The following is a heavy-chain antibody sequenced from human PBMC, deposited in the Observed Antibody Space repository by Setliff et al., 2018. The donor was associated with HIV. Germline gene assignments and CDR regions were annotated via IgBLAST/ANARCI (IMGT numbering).Heavy chain of an antibody. Sequence: GGSLRLSCAASGINFSNAWMSWVRQAPGKGLEWVGRIKSKSNGETTDSAAPVKGRFTISRDDSKNTLYLQMNSLRTEDTAVHFCTTSQEYYFGSGTPVDYWGQGTLVTVSS. V-gene: IGHV3-15*01. D-gene: IGHD3-10*01. CDR1: GINFSNAW. CDR2: IKSKSNGETT. J-gene: IGHJ4*02. CDR3: TTSQEYYFGSGTPVDY.